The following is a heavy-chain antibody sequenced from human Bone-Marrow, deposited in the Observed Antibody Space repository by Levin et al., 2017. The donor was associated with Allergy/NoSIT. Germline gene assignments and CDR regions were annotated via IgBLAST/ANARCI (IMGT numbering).Heavy chain of an antibody. CDR3: TRGVPTIGMDV. J-gene: IGHJ6*02. CDR1: GYRFSDYL. D-gene: IGHD2-2*01. CDR2: INPKTGDT. V-gene: IGHV1-2*06. Sequence: GGSLRLSCKTSGYRFSDYLMHWVRQAPGQGLEWMGRINPKTGDTNLPQRFQGRVTMTGDTSIKTIYMDLSRLTSDDTAVYYCTRGVPTIGMDVWGQGTTVTVSS.